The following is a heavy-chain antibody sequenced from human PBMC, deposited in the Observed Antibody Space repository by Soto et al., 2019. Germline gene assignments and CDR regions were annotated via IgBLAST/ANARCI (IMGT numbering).Heavy chain of an antibody. Sequence: GESLKISCKGSGYTFSNHWITWVRQMLGKGLEWMGRIDPSDSYIKYSPSFQGHVTISADKSISTAYLQWSSLKASDTAMYYCARLRELELPLVDYYTMDVWGQGTTVTVSS. CDR1: GYTFSNHW. CDR2: IDPSDSYI. D-gene: IGHD1-7*01. CDR3: ARLRELELPLVDYYTMDV. J-gene: IGHJ6*02. V-gene: IGHV5-10-1*01.